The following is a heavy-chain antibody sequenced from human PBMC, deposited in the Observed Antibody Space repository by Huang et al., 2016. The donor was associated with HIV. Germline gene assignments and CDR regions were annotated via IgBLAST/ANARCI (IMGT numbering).Heavy chain of an antibody. CDR3: AQDRGSLGLGYFHH. V-gene: IGHV3-30*18. CDR2: ISSDGRSK. CDR1: GFTFSGSA. J-gene: IGHJ4*02. Sequence: QVQLVESGGGVVQPGRSLRLSCAASGFTFSGSAMHWVRQAPGKGLGWVAVISSDGRSKDFADSVKGRFTISRDNSKSTLHLEMNSLTTDDTAIYYCAQDRGSLGLGYFHHWGQGTLVAVSS. D-gene: IGHD3-16*01.